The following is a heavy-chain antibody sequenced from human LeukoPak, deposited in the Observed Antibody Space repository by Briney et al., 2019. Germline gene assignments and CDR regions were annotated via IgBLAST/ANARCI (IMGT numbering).Heavy chain of an antibody. J-gene: IGHJ3*02. CDR1: GYTFSSYW. V-gene: IGHV3-23*01. Sequence: GGSLRLSCAASGYTFSSYWMHWVRQAPGKGLEWVSAISGSGGSTYYADSVKGRFTISRDNSKNTLYLQMNSLRAEDTAVYYCAKVATMVRGEDAFDIWGQGTMVTVSS. D-gene: IGHD3-10*01. CDR2: ISGSGGST. CDR3: AKVATMVRGEDAFDI.